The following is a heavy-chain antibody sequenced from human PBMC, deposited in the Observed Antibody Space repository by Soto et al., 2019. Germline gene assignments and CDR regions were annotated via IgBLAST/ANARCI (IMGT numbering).Heavy chain of an antibody. J-gene: IGHJ6*02. Sequence: GGSLRLSCTASGFTFSSYTMRWVRQAPGKGLEGVSAISGSGGSTYYADSVKGRFTISRDNSKNTLYLQMNSLRAEDTAVYYCARDRGRGVPHYGMDVWGQGTTVTVSS. CDR3: ARDRGRGVPHYGMDV. V-gene: IGHV3-23*01. CDR1: GFTFSSYT. CDR2: ISGSGGST. D-gene: IGHD3-10*01.